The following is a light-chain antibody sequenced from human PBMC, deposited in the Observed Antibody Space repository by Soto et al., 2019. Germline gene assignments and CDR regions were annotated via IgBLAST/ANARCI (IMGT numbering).Light chain of an antibody. V-gene: IGKV1-27*01. Sequence: DIQMTQSPSSLSASVGDRVTISCRASQGIIDYLAWYQQKPGKPPKLLIYAASTLQSGVPSRFSGSGSGTDFTLTISGLQPEDVATYFCQKYNSAPQTFCPGTKVEIK. CDR1: QGIIDY. CDR3: QKYNSAPQT. CDR2: AAS. J-gene: IGKJ1*01.